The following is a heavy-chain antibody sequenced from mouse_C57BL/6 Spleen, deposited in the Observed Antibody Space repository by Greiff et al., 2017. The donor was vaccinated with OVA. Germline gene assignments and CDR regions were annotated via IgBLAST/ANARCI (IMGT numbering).Heavy chain of an antibody. Sequence: QVQLKQSGPELVKPGASVKISCKASGYAFSSSWMNWVKQRPGKGLEWIGRIYPGDGDTNYNGKFKGKATLTADKSSSTAYMQVSSLTSEESAVYFCARGNWGERAMDYWGQGTSVTVSS. V-gene: IGHV1-82*01. CDR3: ARGNWGERAMDY. J-gene: IGHJ4*01. CDR1: GYAFSSSW. CDR2: IYPGDGDT.